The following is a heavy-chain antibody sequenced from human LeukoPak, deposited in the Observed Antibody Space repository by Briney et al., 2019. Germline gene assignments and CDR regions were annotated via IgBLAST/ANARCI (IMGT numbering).Heavy chain of an antibody. CDR1: GYSFTSYW. Sequence: GESLKISCKGSGYSFTSYWIGWVRQMPGKGLEWMGIIYPGDSDTRYSPSFQGQVTISADKSISTAYLQWSRLKASDTAMYYCARDSSSWTHYFDYWGQGTLVTVSS. J-gene: IGHJ4*02. CDR2: IYPGDSDT. D-gene: IGHD6-13*01. V-gene: IGHV5-51*01. CDR3: ARDSSSWTHYFDY.